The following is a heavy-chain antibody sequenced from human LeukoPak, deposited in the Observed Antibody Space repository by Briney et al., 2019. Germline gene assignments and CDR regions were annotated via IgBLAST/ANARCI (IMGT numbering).Heavy chain of an antibody. V-gene: IGHV3-7*03. CDR1: GFTLSSYW. J-gene: IGHJ2*01. Sequence: GGSLTLSCAVSGFTLSSYWVRWVRQAPGKGLEGVANIKQDGSEIYYVDSVQGRFTISRDNAKNSLYLQMNSLRAEDTAVYYCARRYFDLCGGRTPVSVSP. CDR2: IKQDGSEI. CDR3: ARRYFDL.